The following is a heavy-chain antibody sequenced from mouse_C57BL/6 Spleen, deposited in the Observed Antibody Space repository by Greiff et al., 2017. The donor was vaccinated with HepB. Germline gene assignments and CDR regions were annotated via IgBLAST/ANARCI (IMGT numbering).Heavy chain of an antibody. V-gene: IGHV5-16*01. CDR2: INYDGSST. J-gene: IGHJ1*03. D-gene: IGHD2-1*01. Sequence: EVKLVESEGGLVQPGSSMKLSCTASGFTFSDYYMAWVRQVPEKGLEWVANINYDGSSTYYLDSLKSRFIISRDNAKNILYLQMSSLKSEDTATYDCARAPFYFWYFDVWGTGTTVTVSS. CDR3: ARAPFYFWYFDV. CDR1: GFTFSDYY.